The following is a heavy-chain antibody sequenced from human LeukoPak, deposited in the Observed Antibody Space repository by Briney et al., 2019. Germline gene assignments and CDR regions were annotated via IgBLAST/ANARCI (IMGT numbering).Heavy chain of an antibody. CDR1: GFTFSSYW. D-gene: IGHD2-15*01. J-gene: IGHJ6*02. Sequence: PGGSLRLSCAASGFTFSSYWMSWVRQAPGKGLEWVANIKQDGSEKYYVDSVKGRFTISRDNAKNSLYLQMNSLRAEDTAVYYCARTPVKGVALFGMDVWGQGTTVTVSS. CDR2: IKQDGSEK. CDR3: ARTPVKGVALFGMDV. V-gene: IGHV3-7*01.